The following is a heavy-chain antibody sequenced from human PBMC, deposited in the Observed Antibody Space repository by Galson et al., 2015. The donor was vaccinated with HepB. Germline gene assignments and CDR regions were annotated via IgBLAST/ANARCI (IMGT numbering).Heavy chain of an antibody. D-gene: IGHD6-6*01. J-gene: IGHJ1*01. V-gene: IGHV4-4*07. Sequence: SETLSLTCTVSGDSLSDYYWSWIRQPAGKGLEWIGRIFSSGDTKYDPSLMGRVTVSVDTSNDQFSLKLTSVTAADTAVYYCARGRTSSSSEFFQHWGQGTLVTVSS. CDR3: ARGRTSSSSEFFQH. CDR2: IFSSGDT. CDR1: GDSLSDYY.